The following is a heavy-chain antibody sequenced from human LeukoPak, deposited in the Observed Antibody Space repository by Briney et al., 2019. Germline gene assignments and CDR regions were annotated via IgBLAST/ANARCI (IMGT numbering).Heavy chain of an antibody. Sequence: GASVKVSCKASGYTFTGYYMHWVRQAPGQGLEWMGWINPNSGGTNYAQKFQGWVTMTRDTSISTAYMELSRLRSDDTAVYYCASRQSSGSYYSDYWGQGTLVTVSS. D-gene: IGHD3-10*01. CDR3: ASRQSSGSYYSDY. V-gene: IGHV1-2*04. CDR1: GYTFTGYY. J-gene: IGHJ4*02. CDR2: INPNSGGT.